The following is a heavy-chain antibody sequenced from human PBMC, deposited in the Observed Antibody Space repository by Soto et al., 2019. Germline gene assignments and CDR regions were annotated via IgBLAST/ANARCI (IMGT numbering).Heavy chain of an antibody. Sequence: PGESLKISCKASGYSFTSYWIGWVRQMPGKGLEWMGIIYPGDSNTRYSPSSQGQVTIAADKSTNTAYLQWSSLKASDTAMYYCARSRTYGGNSFDYWGQGTRVTVSS. CDR1: GYSFTSYW. D-gene: IGHD2-21*01. J-gene: IGHJ4*02. CDR3: ARSRTYGGNSFDY. V-gene: IGHV5-51*01. CDR2: IYPGDSNT.